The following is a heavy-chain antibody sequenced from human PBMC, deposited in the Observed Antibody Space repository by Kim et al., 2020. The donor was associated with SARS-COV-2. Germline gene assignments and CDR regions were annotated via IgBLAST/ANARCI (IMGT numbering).Heavy chain of an antibody. CDR1: GITFSSYG. Sequence: GGSLRLSCAASGITFSSYGMHCVRQAPGKGLEWVAVISYDGSNKNYADSVKGRFTISRDNSKNTLYLQMNSLRDEDTAVYYCAKDLKMRHGSGWYYYYYGMDVWGQGTTVTVSS. CDR2: ISYDGSNK. D-gene: IGHD6-19*01. V-gene: IGHV3-30*18. CDR3: AKDLKMRHGSGWYYYYYGMDV. J-gene: IGHJ6*02.